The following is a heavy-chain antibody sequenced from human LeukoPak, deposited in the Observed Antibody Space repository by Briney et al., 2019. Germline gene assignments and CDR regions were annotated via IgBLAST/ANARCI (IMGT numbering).Heavy chain of an antibody. CDR3: TRVGYIDEGIDY. J-gene: IGHJ4*02. CDR2: IKQDGSKK. V-gene: IGHV3-7*04. D-gene: IGHD5-24*01. Sequence: GGSLRLSCAASGFTFSNYGMSWVRQAPGKGLEWVANIKQDGSKKSYVDSVKGRFTISRDNAKNSLYLQMNSLRAEDTAIYYCTRVGYIDEGIDYWGQGTLVTVSS. CDR1: GFTFSNYG.